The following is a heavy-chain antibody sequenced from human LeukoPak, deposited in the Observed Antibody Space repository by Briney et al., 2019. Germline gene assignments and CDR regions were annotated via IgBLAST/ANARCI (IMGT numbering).Heavy chain of an antibody. J-gene: IGHJ1*01. Sequence: GASVKVSCKASGYTFTGHYMQWVRQAPGQGLEWMVRINPNSGGTNYAQKFQGRVTMTRDTSISTAYMELSRLGSDDTALYYCAREERYYDSSGYYFQRWGQGTLVIVSS. CDR1: GYTFTGHY. V-gene: IGHV1-2*02. D-gene: IGHD3-22*01. CDR3: AREERYYDSSGYYFQR. CDR2: INPNSGGT.